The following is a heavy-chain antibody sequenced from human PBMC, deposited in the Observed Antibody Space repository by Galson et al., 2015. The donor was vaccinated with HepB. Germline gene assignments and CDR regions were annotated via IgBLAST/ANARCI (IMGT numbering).Heavy chain of an antibody. D-gene: IGHD3-10*01. J-gene: IGHJ5*02. Sequence: SLRLSCAASGFTFTSYWMTWVRQAPGKGLEWVANIKEDGSEKYYVDSVKGRFTISRDNAKNSLYLQMNSLRAEDTAVYYCARVCYSRGVGWFDPWGQGTLVTVSS. CDR1: GFTFTSYW. V-gene: IGHV3-7*03. CDR2: IKEDGSEK. CDR3: ARVCYSRGVGWFDP.